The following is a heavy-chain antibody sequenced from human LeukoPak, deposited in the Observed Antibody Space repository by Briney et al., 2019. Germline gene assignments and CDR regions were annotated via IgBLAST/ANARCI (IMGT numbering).Heavy chain of an antibody. CDR2: IYTSGST. J-gene: IGHJ6*03. Sequence: SETLSLTCTVSGGSISSYYWSWIRQPAGKGLEWIGRIYTSGSTNYNPSLKSRVTISVDTSKNQFSLKLSSVTAADTAVYYCARHGQYQLPIYNYYYYYMDVWGKGTTVTISS. D-gene: IGHD2-2*01. CDR1: GGSISSYY. CDR3: ARHGQYQLPIYNYYYYYMDV. V-gene: IGHV4-4*07.